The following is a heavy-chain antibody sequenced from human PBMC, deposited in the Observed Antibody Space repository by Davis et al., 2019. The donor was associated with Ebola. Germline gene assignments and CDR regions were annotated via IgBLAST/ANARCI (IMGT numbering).Heavy chain of an antibody. V-gene: IGHV1-2*06. CDR2: INPNSGGT. Sequence: AASVKVSCKASGYTFTDYYMHWVRQAPGQGLEWMGRINPNSGGTNYAQKFQGRVTMTRDTSISTAYMELSRLRSDDTAVYYCARDLGYCSGGSCYGQLGFDYWGQGTLVTVSS. D-gene: IGHD2-15*01. CDR1: GYTFTDYY. CDR3: ARDLGYCSGGSCYGQLGFDY. J-gene: IGHJ4*02.